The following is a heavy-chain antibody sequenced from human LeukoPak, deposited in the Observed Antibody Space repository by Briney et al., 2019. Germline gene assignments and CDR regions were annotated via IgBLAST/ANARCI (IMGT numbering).Heavy chain of an antibody. CDR1: GYTLTELS. Sequence: ASVKVSCKVSGYTLTELSIHWVRQAPGKGLEWMGGFDPEDGETIYAQKFQGRVTMTEDTSSDTAYMELSSLRSEDTAMYFCTALRLNLGEPTFDYWGQGTLVTVTS. CDR2: FDPEDGET. V-gene: IGHV1-24*01. D-gene: IGHD3-16*01. J-gene: IGHJ4*02. CDR3: TALRLNLGEPTFDY.